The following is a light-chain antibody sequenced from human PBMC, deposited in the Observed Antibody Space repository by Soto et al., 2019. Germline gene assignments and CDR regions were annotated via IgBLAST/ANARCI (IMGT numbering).Light chain of an antibody. Sequence: DIQMTQSPSTLSASVGDRVTITCRASQSISSWLAWYQQKPGKAPKLLIYRASTLESGVPSRFSGSGSGTDFTLTITSLQSDDFATYYCQKYNSYPLTCGGGTKVEIK. CDR3: QKYNSYPLT. V-gene: IGKV1-5*03. CDR1: QSISSW. J-gene: IGKJ4*01. CDR2: RAS.